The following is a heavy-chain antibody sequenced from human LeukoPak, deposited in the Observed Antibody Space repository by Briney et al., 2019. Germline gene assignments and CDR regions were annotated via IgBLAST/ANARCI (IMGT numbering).Heavy chain of an antibody. J-gene: IGHJ4*02. CDR3: ARISEGENYRYPTYYFDY. CDR1: GGSLSSSNYY. D-gene: IGHD3-16*02. CDR2: IYYSGST. V-gene: IGHV4-39*01. Sequence: SETLSLTRIVCGGSLSSSNYYWGWVRQPPGTGLEWIGSIYYSGSTYYNPSLKSRVTISDDTSKNQFSLKLSSVTAADTAVYYCARISEGENYRYPTYYFDYWGQGTLVTVSS.